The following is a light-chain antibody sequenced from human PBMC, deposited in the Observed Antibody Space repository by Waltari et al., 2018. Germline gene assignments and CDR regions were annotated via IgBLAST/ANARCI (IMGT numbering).Light chain of an antibody. CDR3: AAWDDSLSGVV. Sequence: QSVLTQPPSATGTPGQSVTIPCSGSSSHIGSNYVYWYQQLPGTAPKLLIYSNNQRPSGVPDLFSGSKSGTSASLAISGLRSEDEADYYCAAWDDSLSGVVFGGGTKLTVL. J-gene: IGLJ2*01. CDR1: SSHIGSNY. V-gene: IGLV1-47*02. CDR2: SNN.